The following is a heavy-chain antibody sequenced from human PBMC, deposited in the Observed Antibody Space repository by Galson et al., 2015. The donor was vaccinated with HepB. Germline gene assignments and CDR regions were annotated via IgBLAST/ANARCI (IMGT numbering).Heavy chain of an antibody. CDR3: ARDSCSGGSCYYPYGMDV. J-gene: IGHJ6*02. V-gene: IGHV3-33*08. D-gene: IGHD2-15*01. Sequence: SLRLSCAASGFTFSSYGMHWVRQAPGKGLEWVAVIWYDGSNKYYADSEKGRFTISRDNSKNTLYLQMNSLRAEDTAVYYCARDSCSGGSCYYPYGMDVWGQGTTVTVSS. CDR1: GFTFSSYG. CDR2: IWYDGSNK.